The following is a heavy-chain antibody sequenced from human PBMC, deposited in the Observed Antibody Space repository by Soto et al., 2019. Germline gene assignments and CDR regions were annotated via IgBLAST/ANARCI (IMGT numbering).Heavy chain of an antibody. D-gene: IGHD3-16*01. V-gene: IGHV2-5*02. CDR1: GFSLSSKTVG. CDR3: AHVTITYGGVGGIDAFDM. CDR2: IYWDDDR. J-gene: IGHJ3*02. Sequence: QITLKESGPTLVNPTQTLTLTCTFSGFSLSSKTVGVGWIRQPPGKALEWLAVIYWDDDRRYSPSLRTSLTLTNDTSKNQVVLTMANVDPMDTGTYYCAHVTITYGGVGGIDAFDMWGQGTVVTVSS.